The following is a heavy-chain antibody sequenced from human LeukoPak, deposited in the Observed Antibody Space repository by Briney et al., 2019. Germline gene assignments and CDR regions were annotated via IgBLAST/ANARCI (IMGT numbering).Heavy chain of an antibody. Sequence: QPGGSLRLSCAASGFTFSSYAMHWVRQAPGKGLEWVAVISYDGSNKYYADSVKGRFTISRDNSKNTLYLQMNSLRAEDTAVYYCAHGNSLGYWGQGTLVTVSS. CDR2: ISYDGSNK. J-gene: IGHJ4*02. D-gene: IGHD1/OR15-1a*01. CDR1: GFTFSSYA. CDR3: AHGNSLGY. V-gene: IGHV3-30*04.